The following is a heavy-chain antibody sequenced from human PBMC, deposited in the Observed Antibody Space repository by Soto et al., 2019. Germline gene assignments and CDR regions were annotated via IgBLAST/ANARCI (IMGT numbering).Heavy chain of an antibody. D-gene: IGHD2-15*01. J-gene: IGHJ3*02. V-gene: IGHV3-23*01. CDR2: IRDGGEST. CDR1: GFIFGNYM. Sequence: EVQLLESGGGLVQPGESLRLSCAFSGFIFGNYMMTWVRQAPGKGLEWVSTIRDGGESTYYADSVKGRFTISRDNSKNTVXLQMDSRGVEDTAVYYCAPHVHCSGGSCHYDAFDIRGQGTMVTVSS. CDR3: APHVHCSGGSCHYDAFDI.